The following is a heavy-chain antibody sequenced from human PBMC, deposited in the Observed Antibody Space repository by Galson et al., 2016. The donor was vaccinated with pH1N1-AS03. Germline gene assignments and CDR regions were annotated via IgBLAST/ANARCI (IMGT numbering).Heavy chain of an antibody. V-gene: IGHV1-69*13. CDR3: ARASDREILYYYYGMDV. CDR1: GGTFGNYA. J-gene: IGHJ6*02. CDR2: ISPIFGRV. Sequence: SVKVSCKAFGGTFGNYAISWVRQAPGQGLEWMGGISPIFGRVNYAQKFRGRVTITADVFTKTAYMELTSLRSEDTAVYYCARASDREILYYYYGMDVWGQGTTVTVSS. D-gene: IGHD2/OR15-2a*01.